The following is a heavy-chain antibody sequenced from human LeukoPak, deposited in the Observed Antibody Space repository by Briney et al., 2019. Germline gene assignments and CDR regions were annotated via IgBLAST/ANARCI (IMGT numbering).Heavy chain of an antibody. CDR1: GFTFSSYD. Sequence: PGGSLRLSCAASGFTFSSYDMHWVRQATGKGLEWVSAIGTAGDTYYPGSVKGRFTSSRENAKNSLYLQMNSLRAGDTAVYYCARGRSVRGLQVGNWFDPWGQGTLVTVSS. V-gene: IGHV3-13*04. D-gene: IGHD3-10*01. CDR2: IGTAGDT. J-gene: IGHJ5*02. CDR3: ARGRSVRGLQVGNWFDP.